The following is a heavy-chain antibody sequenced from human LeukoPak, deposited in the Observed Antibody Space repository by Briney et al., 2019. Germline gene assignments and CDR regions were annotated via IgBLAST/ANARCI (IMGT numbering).Heavy chain of an antibody. CDR3: ARDGSSGYVYYYYYGMDV. CDR1: GYTFTGYY. V-gene: IGHV1-2*02. CDR2: INPNSGGT. J-gene: IGHJ6*02. D-gene: IGHD5-12*01. Sequence: ASVKVSCKASGYTFTGYYMHWVRQAPGQGLEWMGWINPNSGGTNYAQKFQGRVTMTRDTSISTAYMELSGLRSDDTAVYYCARDGSSGYVYYYYYGMDVWGQGTTVTVSS.